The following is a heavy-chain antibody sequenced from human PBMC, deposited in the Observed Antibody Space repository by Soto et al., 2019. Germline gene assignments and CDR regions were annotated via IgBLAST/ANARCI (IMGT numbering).Heavy chain of an antibody. V-gene: IGHV4-39*01. J-gene: IGHJ3*02. Sequence: QLQESGPGLVKPSETLSLTCTVSGGSISSSSYYWGWIRQPPGKGLEWIGSIYYSGSTYYNPSLKSRVTISVDTAKNQCSVKLSSVTAADTAVYYCARHVPRDGRLRYFDWPTMGGAFDIWGQGTMVTVSS. CDR3: ARHVPRDGRLRYFDWPTMGGAFDI. CDR1: GGSISSSSYY. CDR2: IYYSGST. D-gene: IGHD3-9*01.